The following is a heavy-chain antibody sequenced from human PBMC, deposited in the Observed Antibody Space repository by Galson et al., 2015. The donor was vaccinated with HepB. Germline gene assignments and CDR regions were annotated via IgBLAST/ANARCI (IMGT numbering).Heavy chain of an antibody. Sequence: LRLSCAASGFTFSSYGMHWVRQAPGKGLEWVAVIWYDGSNKYYADSVKGRFTISRDNSKNTLYLQMNSLRAEDTAVYYCARDAAAFLYYDSSGSRWGFDYWGQGTLVTVSS. CDR3: ARDAAAFLYYDSSGSRWGFDY. V-gene: IGHV3-33*01. CDR1: GFTFSSYG. D-gene: IGHD3-22*01. J-gene: IGHJ4*02. CDR2: IWYDGSNK.